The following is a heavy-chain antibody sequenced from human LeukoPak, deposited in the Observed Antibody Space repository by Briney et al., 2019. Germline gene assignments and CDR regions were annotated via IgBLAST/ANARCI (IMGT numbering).Heavy chain of an antibody. V-gene: IGHV3-23*01. Sequence: GGSLTLFCAASGFTFSSYAMTWVRQAPAQGLAWVSSIGGSGDKTYHADSVKGGFTISRDNSKNTLYLLMNNVRTEDTAVYYCAKWGGRATDTNTWYGPLDHWGRGTLGTVS. CDR1: GFTFSSYA. J-gene: IGHJ4*02. D-gene: IGHD6-13*01. CDR2: IGGSGDKT. CDR3: AKWGGRATDTNTWYGPLDH.